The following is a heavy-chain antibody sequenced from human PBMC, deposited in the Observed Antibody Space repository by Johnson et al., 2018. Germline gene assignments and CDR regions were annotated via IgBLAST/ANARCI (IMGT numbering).Heavy chain of an antibody. J-gene: IGHJ6*02. CDR1: GFTFSDYY. Sequence: QEQLVESGGGLVEDGVSLRLSCAASGFTFSDYYMSWIRQAPGKGREWGPSLSRSGSTIYYADSVKGRFTIPRDNAKNPLYLQMNILRAEDTAVYYGARDTGTRYYYYYGRDVWGQGTTVTVSS. CDR3: ARDTGTRYYYYYGRDV. CDR2: LSRSGSTI. V-gene: IGHV3-11*01. D-gene: IGHD1-7*01.